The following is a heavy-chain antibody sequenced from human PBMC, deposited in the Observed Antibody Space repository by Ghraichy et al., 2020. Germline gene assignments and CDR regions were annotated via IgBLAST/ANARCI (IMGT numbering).Heavy chain of an antibody. J-gene: IGHJ6*03. D-gene: IGHD1-20*01. CDR3: AGTRAISGTYYYYYRDV. CDR2: FIPIFGST. CDR1: GGFFSSYS. V-gene: IGHV1-69*06. Sequence: SVKVSCKASGGFFSSYSISWVRQAPGLGLEWMGGFIPIFGSTNYAQKFQGRVTFTADRSTSTAYMELSSLRSEDTAVYYCAGTRAISGTYYYYYRDVWGKGTTVTVSS.